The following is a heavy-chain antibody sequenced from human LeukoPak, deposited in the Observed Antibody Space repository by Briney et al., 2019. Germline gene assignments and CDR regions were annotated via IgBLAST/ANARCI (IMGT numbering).Heavy chain of an antibody. J-gene: IGHJ1*01. CDR2: ISSSSSTI. V-gene: IGHV3-48*01. CDR1: GFTFSSYS. D-gene: IGHD3-3*01. CDR3: ARAEGRPVIILAEYFQH. Sequence: PGGSLRLSCAASGFTFSSYSMSWVRQAPGKGLEWVSYISSSSSTIYYADSVKGRFTISRDNAKNSLYLQMNSLRAEDTAVYYCARAEGRPVIILAEYFQHWGQGTLVTVSS.